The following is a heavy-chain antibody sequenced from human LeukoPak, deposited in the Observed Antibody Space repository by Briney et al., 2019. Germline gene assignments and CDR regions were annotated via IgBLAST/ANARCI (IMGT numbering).Heavy chain of an antibody. CDR1: GGPISSSSYY. J-gene: IGHJ3*02. CDR2: IYHSGRT. Sequence: NPSETLSLTCTVSGGPISSSSYYWGWIRQPPAKGLEWIGSIYHSGRTHYNPSLKSRVTISGDTSKNQFSLKLSSVTAAETAVYYCARGLTPDAFDIWGQGTMVTVSS. CDR3: ARGLTPDAFDI. V-gene: IGHV4-39*07.